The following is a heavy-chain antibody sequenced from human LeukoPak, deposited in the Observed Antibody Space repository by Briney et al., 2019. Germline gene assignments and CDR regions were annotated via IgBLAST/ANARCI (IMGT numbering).Heavy chain of an antibody. J-gene: IGHJ6*03. CDR2: TYPGDSDT. Sequence: GESLKISSKGSGYSFTSYSIGLVREMPGKGLGCMGVTYPGDSDTRYSPSFQGQVTISADKSISTAYLQWSSLKASDTAMYYCARQSSSWYYYYYYMDVWGKGTTVTVSS. CDR1: GYSFTSYS. CDR3: ARQSSSWYYYYYYMDV. V-gene: IGHV5-51*01. D-gene: IGHD6-13*01.